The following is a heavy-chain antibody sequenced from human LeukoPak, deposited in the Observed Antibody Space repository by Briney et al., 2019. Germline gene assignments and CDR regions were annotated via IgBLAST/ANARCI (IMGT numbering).Heavy chain of an antibody. D-gene: IGHD3-22*01. Sequence: PGGSLRLSCAASGFTFSNAWMSWVRQAPGKGLEWVGRIKGKTDGGTTDYAAPVKGRFTISRDDSKNTLYLQMNSLKTEDTAVYYCTTEPWYYDSSGYPVDYWGQGTLVTVSS. V-gene: IGHV3-15*01. J-gene: IGHJ4*02. CDR2: IKGKTDGGTT. CDR1: GFTFSNAW. CDR3: TTEPWYYDSSGYPVDY.